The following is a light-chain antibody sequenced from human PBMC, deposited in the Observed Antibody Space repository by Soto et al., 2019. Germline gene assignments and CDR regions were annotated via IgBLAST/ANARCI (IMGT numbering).Light chain of an antibody. V-gene: IGKV3D-15*01. Sequence: EIVMTHSPATLSVSPGERATLSCRASQSVSSNLAWFQQKPGQAPRLLIYGASTRATGIPARFSGSGSGTEFTLTNSSLQSEDFAVYYCQQYNNWPPITFGQGTRLEIK. J-gene: IGKJ5*01. CDR2: GAS. CDR3: QQYNNWPPIT. CDR1: QSVSSN.